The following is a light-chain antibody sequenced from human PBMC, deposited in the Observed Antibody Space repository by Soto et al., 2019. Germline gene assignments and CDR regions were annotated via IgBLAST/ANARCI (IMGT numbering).Light chain of an antibody. V-gene: IGKV3-15*01. J-gene: IGKJ4*01. CDR2: GAF. CDR3: QQYDEWPLT. Sequence: EKVMTQSPATLSVSPGERATLSCRASQNVKTRLAWYQQKPGQAPRLLIYGAFTRATGIPARFSGSASGTDFTLTISSLQSEDFAVYYCQQYDEWPLTFGGGTKVEIK. CDR1: QNVKTR.